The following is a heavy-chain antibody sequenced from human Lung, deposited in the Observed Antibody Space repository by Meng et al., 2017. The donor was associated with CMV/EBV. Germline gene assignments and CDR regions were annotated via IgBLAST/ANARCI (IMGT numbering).Heavy chain of an antibody. J-gene: IGHJ4*01. CDR3: ARMVTGGYYFDY. Sequence: SETXSLXCTVSGDSVGSGAYYWSWIRQPPGKGLEWIGYTYSTRGIFYNPSLKSRLIISLDTSKNQFSLQLKSVTAADAAVYYCARMVTGGYYFDYWGQGSLVTVSS. V-gene: IGHV4-30-4*01. CDR1: GDSVGSGAYY. D-gene: IGHD2-21*02. CDR2: TYSTRGI.